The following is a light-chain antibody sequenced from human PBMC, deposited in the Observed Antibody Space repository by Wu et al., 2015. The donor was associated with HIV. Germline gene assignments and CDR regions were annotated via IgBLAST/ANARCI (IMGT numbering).Light chain of an antibody. V-gene: IGKV1-NL1*01. CDR2: ATS. J-gene: IGKJ1*01. CDR3: QQYYTTLWT. CDR1: QGISQF. Sequence: SASVGDRVTITCRASQGISQFLAWYQQKPGKPPKVLIYATSMLETGVPSRFRGSGSGTDYILTINSLQPEDFATYYCQQYYTTLWTFGQGTKVESK.